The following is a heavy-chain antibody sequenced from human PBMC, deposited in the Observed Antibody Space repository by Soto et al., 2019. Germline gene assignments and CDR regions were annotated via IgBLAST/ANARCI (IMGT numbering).Heavy chain of an antibody. CDR2: ISGSGGNT. V-gene: IGHV3-23*01. Sequence: EVQLLESGGSLVHPGGSLRLSCAASGFSFSYFAMSWVRQAPGKGLEWVAAISGSGGNTYYAGSVKGRFTISRDNSKNTLFLQMNSLSDEDTAVYYCSRVRGGSGWTTLDRWGHGTVVTVS. CDR1: GFSFSYFA. CDR3: SRVRGGSGWTTLDR. D-gene: IGHD6-19*01. J-gene: IGHJ5*02.